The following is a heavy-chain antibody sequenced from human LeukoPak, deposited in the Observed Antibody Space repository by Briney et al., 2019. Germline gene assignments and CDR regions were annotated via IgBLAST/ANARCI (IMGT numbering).Heavy chain of an antibody. CDR3: ARDGSDCSSTSCYPPNYYYYYMDV. CDR1: GFTFSSYA. D-gene: IGHD2-2*01. J-gene: IGHJ6*03. V-gene: IGHV3-30*04. CDR2: ISYDGSNK. Sequence: PGGSLRLSCAASGFTFSSYAMHWVRQAPGKGLEWGAVISYDGSNKYYADSVKGRFTISRDNSKNTLYLQMNSLRAEDTAVYYCARDGSDCSSTSCYPPNYYYYYMDVWGKGTTVTVSS.